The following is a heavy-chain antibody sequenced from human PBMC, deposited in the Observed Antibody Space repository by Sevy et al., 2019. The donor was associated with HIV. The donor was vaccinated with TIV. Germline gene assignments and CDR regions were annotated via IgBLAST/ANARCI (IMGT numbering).Heavy chain of an antibody. J-gene: IGHJ3*02. CDR2: LSGSGGST. CDR1: GFTFSSYW. Sequence: GGSLRLSCAASGFTFSSYWMSWVRQAPGKGLEWVSGLSGSGGSTNYADSVKGRFTISRDNSKNTLYLQMSSLRAEDTAVYYCAKDRVWELGDAFDIWGQGTMVTVSS. CDR3: AKDRVWELGDAFDI. D-gene: IGHD6-13*01. V-gene: IGHV3-23*01.